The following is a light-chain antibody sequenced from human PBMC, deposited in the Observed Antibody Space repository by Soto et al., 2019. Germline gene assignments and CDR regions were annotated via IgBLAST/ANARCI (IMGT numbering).Light chain of an antibody. CDR1: QSVSSSS. Sequence: DIVMTQSPGTLSLSPGERATLSCRASQSVSSSSLAWYQQQPVQAPRLLIYGASSRATGIPDRFSGSGSGTDFTLTISRLEPEDFAVYYCQQYGSSPLTFGGGTKVEIK. V-gene: IGKV3-20*01. J-gene: IGKJ4*01. CDR2: GAS. CDR3: QQYGSSPLT.